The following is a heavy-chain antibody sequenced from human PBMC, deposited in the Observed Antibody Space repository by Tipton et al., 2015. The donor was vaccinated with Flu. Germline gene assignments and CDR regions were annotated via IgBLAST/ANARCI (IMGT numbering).Heavy chain of an antibody. CDR1: GFTFSSYE. J-gene: IGHJ4*02. Sequence: SLRLSCAASGFTFSSYEMNWVRQAPGKGLEWVSYISSSGSTIYYADSVKGRFTISRDNAKNSLYLQMNSLRAEDTAVYYCARDRPYYYDSSGYYYEGYDYWGQGTLVTVPS. V-gene: IGHV3-48*03. CDR2: ISSSGSTI. CDR3: ARDRPYYYDSSGYYYEGYDY. D-gene: IGHD3-22*01.